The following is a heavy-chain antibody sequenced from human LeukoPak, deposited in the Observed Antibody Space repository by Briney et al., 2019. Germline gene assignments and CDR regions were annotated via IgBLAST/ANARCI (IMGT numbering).Heavy chain of an antibody. D-gene: IGHD3-22*01. CDR2: ISAYSGNT. V-gene: IGHV1-18*01. Sequence: GASVKVSCKASGYTFTSYGISWVRQAPGQGLEWMGWISAYSGNTNYAQKLQGRVTMTTDTTTSTAYMELRGLRSDDTAVYYCARDRYYSDSSGYYRFDYWGQGTLVTVSS. J-gene: IGHJ4*02. CDR1: GYTFTSYG. CDR3: ARDRYYSDSSGYYRFDY.